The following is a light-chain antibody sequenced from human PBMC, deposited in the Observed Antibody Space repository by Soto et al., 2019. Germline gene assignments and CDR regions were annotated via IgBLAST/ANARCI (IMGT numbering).Light chain of an antibody. CDR1: SSDVGGYNY. J-gene: IGLJ1*01. V-gene: IGLV2-8*01. Sequence: QSVLTHPPSACWSPGQAVTISCTGTSSDVGGYNYVSWYQQDPGKAPKLMIYEVTKRPSGVPDRFSGSKSGNTASLTVSGLQAEEAADSFCCSHAGEKTSVFGTGIKV. CDR3: CSHAGEKTSV. CDR2: EVT.